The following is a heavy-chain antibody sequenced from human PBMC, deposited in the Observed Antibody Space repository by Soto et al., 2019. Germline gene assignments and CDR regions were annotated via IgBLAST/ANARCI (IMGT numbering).Heavy chain of an antibody. J-gene: IGHJ4*02. V-gene: IGHV3-23*01. Sequence: PGGSLRLSWAASGFTFSSYAMSWVRQAPGKGLEWVSAISGSGGSTYYADSVKGRFTISRDNSKNTLYLQMNSLRAEDTAVYYCAKASGWFGEFDYWGQGTLVTVSS. CDR2: ISGSGGST. CDR1: GFTFSSYA. CDR3: AKASGWFGEFDY. D-gene: IGHD3-10*01.